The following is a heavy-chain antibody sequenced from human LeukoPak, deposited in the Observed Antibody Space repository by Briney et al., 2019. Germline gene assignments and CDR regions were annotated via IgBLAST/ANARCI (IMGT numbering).Heavy chain of an antibody. CDR2: INWNGGST. J-gene: IGHJ3*02. Sequence: GGSLRLSCAASGFTFDDYGMSWVRQAPGKGLEWVSGINWNGGSTGYADSVKGRFTISRDNAKNSLYLQMNSLRAEDTAVYYCARAHIVVVTAPDAFDIWGQGTMVTVSS. CDR3: ARAHIVVVTAPDAFDI. D-gene: IGHD2-21*02. CDR1: GFTFDDYG. V-gene: IGHV3-20*04.